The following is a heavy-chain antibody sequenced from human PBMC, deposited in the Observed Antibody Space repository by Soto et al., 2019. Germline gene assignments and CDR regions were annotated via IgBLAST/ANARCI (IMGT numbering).Heavy chain of an antibody. Sequence: GGSLRLSCVASGFTFSSYAMSWVRQAPGVSLEWVSSVSGVGGNTYDAHSVKGRFTISRDNSKDTLYLQMNSLRAEDTAVYYCATPRTYCSTTSCFLGYWGQGTLVTVSS. CDR2: VSGVGGNT. D-gene: IGHD2-2*01. V-gene: IGHV3-23*01. CDR1: GFTFSSYA. J-gene: IGHJ4*02. CDR3: ATPRTYCSTTSCFLGY.